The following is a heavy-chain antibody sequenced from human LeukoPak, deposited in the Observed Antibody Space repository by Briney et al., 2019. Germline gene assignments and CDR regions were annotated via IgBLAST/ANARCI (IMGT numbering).Heavy chain of an antibody. D-gene: IGHD3-22*01. J-gene: IGHJ2*01. CDR1: GGTISSYY. V-gene: IGHV4-4*07. CDR2: IYTSGST. CDR3: ARDGSSGFSDWYFDL. Sequence: SETLSLTCTVSGGTISSYYWSWIRQPAGKGLEWIGRIYTSGSTNYNPSLKSRVTISVDTSKNQFSLKLSSVTAADTAVYYCARDGSSGFSDWYFDLWGRGTLVTVSS.